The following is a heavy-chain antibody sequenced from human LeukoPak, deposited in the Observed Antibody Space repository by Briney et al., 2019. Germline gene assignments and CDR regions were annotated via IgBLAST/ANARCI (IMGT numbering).Heavy chain of an antibody. CDR2: ISSSSSYI. D-gene: IGHD6-19*01. V-gene: IGHV3-21*01. J-gene: IGHJ3*02. CDR1: GFTFSSYS. CDR3: ARDLGIAVAFNFGAFDI. Sequence: PGGSLRLSCAASGFTFSSYSMNWVRQAPGKGLDWVSSISSSSSYIYYADSVKGRFTISRDNAKNSLYLQMNSLRAEDTAVYYCARDLGIAVAFNFGAFDIWGQGTMVTVSS.